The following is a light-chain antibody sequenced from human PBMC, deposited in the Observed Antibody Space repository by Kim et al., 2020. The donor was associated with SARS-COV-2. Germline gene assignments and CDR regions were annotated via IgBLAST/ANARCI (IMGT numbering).Light chain of an antibody. V-gene: IGLV1-47*01. CDR2: QTN. Sequence: ELTQPPSASATPGQRVTISCSGSLFNFESNFVHWYRQLPGTAPQLLIYQTNQRPSGVSDRFSGSKSGSSASLTISGLRSDDEAVYYCSSWDDSLNGRVVFGGGTQLIVL. CDR1: LFNFESNF. CDR3: SSWDDSLNGRVV. J-gene: IGLJ2*01.